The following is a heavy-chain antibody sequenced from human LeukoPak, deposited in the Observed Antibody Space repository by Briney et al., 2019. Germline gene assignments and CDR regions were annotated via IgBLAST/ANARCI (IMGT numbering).Heavy chain of an antibody. V-gene: IGHV3-15*01. CDR1: GFTFSNAW. J-gene: IGHJ6*03. D-gene: IGHD3-22*01. CDR2: IKSKTDGGTT. CDR3: TTTTGYDSSGDRSYYYYMDV. Sequence: PGGSLRLSCAASGFTFSNAWMSWVRQAPGKGLEWVGRIKSKTDGGTTDYAAPVKGRFTISRDDSKNTLYLQMNSLKTEDTAVYYCTTTTGYDSSGDRSYYYYMDVWGKGTTVTVSS.